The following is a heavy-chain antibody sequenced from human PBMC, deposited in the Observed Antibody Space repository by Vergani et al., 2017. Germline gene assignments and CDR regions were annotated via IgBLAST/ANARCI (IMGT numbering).Heavy chain of an antibody. CDR1: GLRFSSYG. Sequence: QVRLVESGGGVVQPGGSLRLSCVMSGLRFSSYGMHWVRQAPGKGLEWVAFIRDDGSNKYYGDSAKGRFTISRDNSKNTVYLQMNSLRPEDTATYYCVKDAGSYENFFDSWGQGTLVTVSS. CDR2: IRDDGSNK. CDR3: VKDAGSYENFFDS. D-gene: IGHD1-26*01. V-gene: IGHV3-30*02. J-gene: IGHJ4*02.